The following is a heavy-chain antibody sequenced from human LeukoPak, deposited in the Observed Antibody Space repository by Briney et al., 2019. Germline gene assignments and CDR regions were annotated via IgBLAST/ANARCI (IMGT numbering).Heavy chain of an antibody. CDR1: GGSFSGYY. V-gene: IGHV4-34*01. Sequence: PSETLSLTCAVYGGSFSGYYWSWIRQPPGKGLEWIGEINHSGSTNYSPSLKSRVTISVDTSKNQFSLKLSSVTAADTAVYYCARDRQQLVTGKKYFQHWGQGTLVTVSS. J-gene: IGHJ1*01. CDR2: INHSGST. D-gene: IGHD6-13*01. CDR3: ARDRQQLVTGKKYFQH.